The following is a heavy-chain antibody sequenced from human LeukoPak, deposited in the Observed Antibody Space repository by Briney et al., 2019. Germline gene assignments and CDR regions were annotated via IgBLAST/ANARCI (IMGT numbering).Heavy chain of an antibody. CDR2: ISGSGGST. J-gene: IGHJ4*02. Sequence: PGGSLRLSCAASGFTFNNYAMSSVRQAPGKGLEWVSGISGSGGSTYYADSVKGRFTISRDNSKNTLYLQMNSLRAEDTAVYYCAKAPPPYCSGGTCYFDYWGQGTLVTVSS. V-gene: IGHV3-23*01. D-gene: IGHD2-15*01. CDR1: GFTFNNYA. CDR3: AKAPPPYCSGGTCYFDY.